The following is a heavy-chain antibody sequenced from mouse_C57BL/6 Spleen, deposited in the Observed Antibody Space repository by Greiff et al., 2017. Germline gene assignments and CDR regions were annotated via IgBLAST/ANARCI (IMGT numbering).Heavy chain of an antibody. Sequence: QVQLQQPGAELVQPGASVKMSCKASGYTFTSYWITWVKQRPGQGLEWSGDIYPGSGSTNYNEKFKSKATLTVDTASSTAYMQLSSLTSEDSEVDYCARGLGRDYWGQGTTLTVAS. CDR3: ARGLGRDY. V-gene: IGHV1-55*01. D-gene: IGHD4-1*01. CDR2: IYPGSGST. J-gene: IGHJ2*01. CDR1: GYTFTSYW.